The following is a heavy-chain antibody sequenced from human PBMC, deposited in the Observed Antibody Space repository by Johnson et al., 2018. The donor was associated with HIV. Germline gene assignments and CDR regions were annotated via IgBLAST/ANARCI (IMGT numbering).Heavy chain of an antibody. CDR1: GFTLSSYG. D-gene: IGHD6-13*01. V-gene: IGHV3-33*06. J-gene: IGHJ3*02. CDR3: AKDQIPAAASRAFDI. Sequence: QEQLVESGGGVVQPGRSLRLSCAASGFTLSSYGMHWVRQAPGKGLEWVAVIWYDGSNKYYADSVKGRFTISRDNSKNTLYLQMNSLRAEDTAVYYCAKDQIPAAASRAFDIWGQGTMVTVSS. CDR2: IWYDGSNK.